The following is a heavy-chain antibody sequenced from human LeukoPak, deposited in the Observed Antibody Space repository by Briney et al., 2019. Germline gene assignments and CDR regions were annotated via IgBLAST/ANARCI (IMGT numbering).Heavy chain of an antibody. V-gene: IGHV1-69*13. D-gene: IGHD3-22*01. Sequence: GASVKVSCKACGGTFSRYAIGWVRQAPGQGLEWMGGIIPIFGTANYAQKFQGRVTITADESTSTAYMELSSLRSEDTAVYYCARGGAYDSSGYYYLGYWGQGTLVTVSS. J-gene: IGHJ4*02. CDR3: ARGGAYDSSGYYYLGY. CDR2: IIPIFGTA. CDR1: GGTFSRYA.